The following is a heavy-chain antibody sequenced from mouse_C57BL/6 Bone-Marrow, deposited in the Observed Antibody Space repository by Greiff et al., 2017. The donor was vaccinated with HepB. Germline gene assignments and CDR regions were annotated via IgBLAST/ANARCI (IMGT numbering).Heavy chain of an antibody. J-gene: IGHJ2*01. CDR1: GYTFTSYW. V-gene: IGHV1-69*01. CDR3: ARESTMVPYYFDY. CDR2: IDPSDSYT. Sequence: QVQLQQPGAELVMPGASVKLSCKASGYTFTSYWMHWVKQRPGQGLEWIGEIDPSDSYTNYNQKFQGKSTLTVDKSSSTAYLPLSSLTSEDSAVYYCARESTMVPYYFDYWGQGTTLTVSS. D-gene: IGHD2-1*01.